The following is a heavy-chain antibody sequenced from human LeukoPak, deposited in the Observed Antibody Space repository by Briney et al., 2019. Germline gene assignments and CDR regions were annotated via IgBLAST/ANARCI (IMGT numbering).Heavy chain of an antibody. J-gene: IGHJ4*02. V-gene: IGHV4-38-2*02. CDR1: GYSISSGHY. CDR3: ARGPLDIVATMASLVGSFDY. CDR2: MYHSGST. D-gene: IGHD5-12*01. Sequence: SETLSLTCTVSGYSISSGHYWGWIRQPPGKGLEWIGSMYHSGSTDYNASLKSRVTISVDTSKNQFSLKLSSVTAADTAVYYCARGPLDIVATMASLVGSFDYWGQGTLVTVSS.